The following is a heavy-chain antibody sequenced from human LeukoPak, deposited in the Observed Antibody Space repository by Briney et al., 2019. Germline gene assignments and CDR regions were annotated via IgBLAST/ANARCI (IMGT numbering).Heavy chain of an antibody. V-gene: IGHV3-48*04. CDR2: ISSSGSTI. CDR1: GFTFTDYW. D-gene: IGHD3-22*01. Sequence: GGSLRLSCAVSGFTFTDYWMNWVRQAPGKGLEWLSYISSSGSTIYYADSVKGRFTISRDNAKNSLYLQMNSLRAEDTAVYYCTRDRRDYYDSSSYYFFDYWGQGTLVTVSS. J-gene: IGHJ4*02. CDR3: TRDRRDYYDSSSYYFFDY.